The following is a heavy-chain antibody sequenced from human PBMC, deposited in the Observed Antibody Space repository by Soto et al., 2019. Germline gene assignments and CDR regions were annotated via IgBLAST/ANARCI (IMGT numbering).Heavy chain of an antibody. CDR1: GFTFSSYA. CDR3: AEGYCSGGSCYCPFDY. D-gene: IGHD2-15*01. V-gene: IGHV3-23*01. Sequence: PVGSLRLSCAASGFTFSSYAMSWVRQAPGTGLEWVSAMSGSGGSTYYADSVKGRFTISRDNSKNTLYLQMDSQRGEDPAVYSRAEGYCSGGSCYCPFDYWGQGTLVTVSS. CDR2: MSGSGGST. J-gene: IGHJ4*02.